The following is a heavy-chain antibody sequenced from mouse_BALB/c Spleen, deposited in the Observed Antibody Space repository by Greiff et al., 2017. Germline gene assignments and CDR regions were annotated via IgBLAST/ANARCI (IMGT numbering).Heavy chain of an antibody. CDR2: IDPANGNT. J-gene: IGHJ3*01. CDR3: AREWVITTEGFAY. D-gene: IGHD1-1*01. Sequence: QLQQSGAELVKPGASVKLSCTASGFNIKDTYMHWVKQRPEQGLEWIGRIDPANGNTKYDPKFQGKATITADTSSNTAYLQLSSLTSEDTAVYYCAREWVITTEGFAYWGQGTLVTVSA. CDR1: GFNIKDTY. V-gene: IGHV14-3*02.